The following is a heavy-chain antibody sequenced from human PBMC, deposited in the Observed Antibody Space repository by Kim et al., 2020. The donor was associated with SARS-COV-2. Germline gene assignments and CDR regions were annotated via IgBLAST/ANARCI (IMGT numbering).Heavy chain of an antibody. CDR3: AKDGPVVVTTTPYYFDK. CDR2: ISGDGGAT. D-gene: IGHD2-21*02. Sequence: GESLRLSCAASGFTFSTYVMSWVRQVPGKGLEWVSSISGDGGATYYADSVKGRFTISRDNSKNTVYLQMSSLRAEDTAVYYCAKDGPVVVTTTPYYFDKWGQGTLVTVSS. CDR1: GFTFSTYV. V-gene: IGHV3-23*01. J-gene: IGHJ4*02.